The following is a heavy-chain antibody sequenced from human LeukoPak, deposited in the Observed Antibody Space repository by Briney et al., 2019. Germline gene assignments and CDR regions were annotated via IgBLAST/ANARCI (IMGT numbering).Heavy chain of an antibody. CDR3: VRWDLRYCSDPSCYIDHYGMDV. CDR2: IKRDGSEK. Sequence: QTGGSLRLSCVASGFPFSSYWMTWVRQAPGKGLEWVANIKRDGSEKQYVDSVKGRFSISRDNAKNSLYLQMNSLRVEDTAVYYCVRWDLRYCSDPSCYIDHYGMDVWGQGITVTVSS. D-gene: IGHD2-2*01. J-gene: IGHJ6*02. V-gene: IGHV3-7*03. CDR1: GFPFSSYW.